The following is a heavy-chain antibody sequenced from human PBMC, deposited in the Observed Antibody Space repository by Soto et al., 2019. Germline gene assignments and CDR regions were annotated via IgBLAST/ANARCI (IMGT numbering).Heavy chain of an antibody. D-gene: IGHD3-16*01. CDR3: ARDGDVNTGFGKDY. J-gene: IGHJ4*02. CDR1: GFTFTRYD. V-gene: IGHV3-33*08. CDR2: IWHDGGNK. Sequence: GGSLRLSXAASGFTFTRYDMHWVRQAPGKGLEWVAFIWHDGGNKFYAESVKGRFTISRDNSKNTLYLQMTSLSAEDTAMYYCARDGDVNTGFGKDYWGQGTLVTVSS.